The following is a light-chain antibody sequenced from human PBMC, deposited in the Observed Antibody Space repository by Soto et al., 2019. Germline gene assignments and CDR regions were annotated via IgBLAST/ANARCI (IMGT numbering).Light chain of an antibody. J-gene: IGLJ1*01. V-gene: IGLV2-8*01. CDR1: SRAIGGYNY. CDR3: SSFTGTNNLYV. Sequence: QPPPTQPPSASGSRGQSCPIFCTGTSRAIGGYNYVSWYQQHPGKAPKLMIYEVTKRPSGVPDRFSASRYGNTASLTVSGLQSEDEADYYCSSFTGTNNLYVFGTGTKVTVL. CDR2: EVT.